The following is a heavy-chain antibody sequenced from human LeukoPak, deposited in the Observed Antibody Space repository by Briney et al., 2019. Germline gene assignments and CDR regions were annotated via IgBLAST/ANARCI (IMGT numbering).Heavy chain of an antibody. CDR1: GYTLTELS. CDR2: FDPEDGET. CDR3: ATGSRDYQFDP. D-gene: IGHD3-16*01. V-gene: IGHV1-24*01. Sequence: ASVKVSCKVSGYTLTELSMHWVRQAPREELEWMGGFDPEDGETIYAQKFQGRVTMTEDTSTDTAYMELSSLRSEDTAVYYCATGSRDYQFDPWGQGTLVTVSS. J-gene: IGHJ5*02.